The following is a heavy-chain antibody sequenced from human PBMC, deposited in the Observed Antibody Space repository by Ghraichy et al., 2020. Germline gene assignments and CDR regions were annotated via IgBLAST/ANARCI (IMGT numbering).Heavy chain of an antibody. CDR3: ARDLEYSYGRYFDY. CDR2: IHYSWST. V-gene: IGHV4-61*01. D-gene: IGHD5-18*01. Sequence: ESLNISCNVSGGSVSSGYFYWRWIRQPPGKGLDWIGYIHYSWSTNSNPSLRSRVTISVDTSRNQFSLRLTSVTAADTAVYYCARDLEYSYGRYFDYWGQGTLVAVSS. CDR1: GGSVSSGYFY. J-gene: IGHJ4*02.